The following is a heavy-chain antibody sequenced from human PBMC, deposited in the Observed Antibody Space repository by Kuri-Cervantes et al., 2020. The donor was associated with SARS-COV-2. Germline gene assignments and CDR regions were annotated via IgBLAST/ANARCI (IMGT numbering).Heavy chain of an antibody. D-gene: IGHD6-19*01. CDR1: GGSISSSNW. CDR3: ARVEQWLVWGYYYYGMDV. V-gene: IGHV4-4*02. Sequence: GSLRLSCAVSGGSISSSNWWSWVRQPPGKGLEWIGEIYHSGSTNYNPSLKSRVTISIDTSKNQFSLKLSSVTAADTAVYYCARVEQWLVWGYYYYGMDVWGQGTTVTVSS. CDR2: IYHSGST. J-gene: IGHJ6*02.